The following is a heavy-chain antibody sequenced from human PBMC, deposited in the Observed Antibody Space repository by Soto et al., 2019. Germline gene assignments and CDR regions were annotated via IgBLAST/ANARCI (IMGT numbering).Heavy chain of an antibody. CDR1: GFTFSDAW. J-gene: IGHJ4*02. CDR2: IRSQGDGGTA. CDR3: ITAPLR. V-gene: IGHV3-15*01. Sequence: QLVESGGGFVKPGMSLRLTCAASGFTFSDAWMTWVRQAPGKGLERVGLIRSQGDGGTADYAPPVRGRFTISRDDAQNMVYLHMDNLQDEDTAVYYCITAPLRWGRGTLVTVSS.